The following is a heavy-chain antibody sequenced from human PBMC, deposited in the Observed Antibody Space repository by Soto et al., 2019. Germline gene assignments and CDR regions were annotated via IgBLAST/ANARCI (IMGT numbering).Heavy chain of an antibody. J-gene: IGHJ4*02. Sequence: QLQLQESGPGLVKPSETLSLTCTVSGGSISSNNYLWGWIRQPPGKGLEWIGSIYYRGTTYYNPSLESRVTISVDTSKNQFSLKLTSVTAADTAVYYCARRWGSGSPYFDYWGQGTVVTVSS. V-gene: IGHV4-39*01. CDR2: IYYRGTT. CDR3: ARRWGSGSPYFDY. CDR1: GGSISSNNYL. D-gene: IGHD3-10*01.